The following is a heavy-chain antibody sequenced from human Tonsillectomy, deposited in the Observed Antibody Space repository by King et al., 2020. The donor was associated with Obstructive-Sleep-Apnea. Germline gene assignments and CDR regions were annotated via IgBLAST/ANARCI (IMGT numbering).Heavy chain of an antibody. D-gene: IGHD1-26*01. V-gene: IGHV3-30-3*01. CDR2: ISYDGSNK. Sequence: VQLVESGGGVVQTGRSLRLSCAASGFTFSNYAIHWVRQAPGKGLEWVALISYDGSNKYYADSVKGRFSISRDNSKNTLYLQMTSLRVEETAVYYCARQPPPVGAIRTLDSWGQGTLVTVSS. CDR3: ARQPPPVGAIRTLDS. J-gene: IGHJ4*02. CDR1: GFTFSNYA.